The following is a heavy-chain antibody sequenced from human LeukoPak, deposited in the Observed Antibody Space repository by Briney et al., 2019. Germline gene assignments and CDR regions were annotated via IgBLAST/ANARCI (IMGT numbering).Heavy chain of an antibody. J-gene: IGHJ4*02. CDR2: IIPILGIA. V-gene: IGHV1-69*04. CDR3: AKMSGDYAPDY. D-gene: IGHD4-17*01. CDR1: GGTFSSYA. Sequence: SVKVSCKASGGTFSSYAISWVRQAPGQGLEWMGRIIPILGIANYAQKFQGRVTITADKSTSTAYMELSSLRAEDTAVYYCAKMSGDYAPDYWGQGTLVTVSS.